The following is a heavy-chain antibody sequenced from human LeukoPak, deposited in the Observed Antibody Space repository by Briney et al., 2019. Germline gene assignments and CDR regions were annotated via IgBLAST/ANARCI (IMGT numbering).Heavy chain of an antibody. J-gene: IGHJ6*03. D-gene: IGHD3-10*01. CDR2: IKQDGSEK. V-gene: IGHV3-7*01. CDR1: GFTVSRNY. Sequence: GGSLRLSCAASGFTVSRNYMSWVRQAPGKGLEWVANIKQDGSEKYYVDSVKGRFTISRDNAKNSLYLQMNSLRAEDTAVYYCARVDYGSGSYYYYYYYMDVWGKGTTVTISS. CDR3: ARVDYGSGSYYYYYYYMDV.